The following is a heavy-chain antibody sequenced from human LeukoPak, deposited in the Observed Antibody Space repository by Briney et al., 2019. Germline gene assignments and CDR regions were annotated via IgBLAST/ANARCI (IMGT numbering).Heavy chain of an antibody. CDR2: IYSGGST. V-gene: IGHV3-53*01. CDR1: SFTVSSNY. D-gene: IGHD3-10*01. J-gene: IGHJ6*03. CDR3: ASGSGSYRTPYYYMDV. Sequence: PGGSLRLSCVASSFTVSSNYMRSVRQAPGKGVEWVSVIYSGGSTYYADSVKGRFTISRDNSKNTLYLQLNSLRAEDTAVYYCASGSGSYRTPYYYMDVWGTGTTVTVSS.